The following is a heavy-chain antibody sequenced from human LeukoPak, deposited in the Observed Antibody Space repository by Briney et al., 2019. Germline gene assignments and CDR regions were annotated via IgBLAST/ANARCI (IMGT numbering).Heavy chain of an antibody. Sequence: SETLSLTCAVYGGSFSGYYWSWIRQPPGKGLEWIGEINHSGSTNYNPSLKSRVTISVDTSKNQFSLELSSVTAADTAVYYCARTTYYYDSRPTAFDIWGQGTMVTVSS. CDR3: ARTTYYYDSRPTAFDI. V-gene: IGHV4-34*01. CDR2: INHSGST. D-gene: IGHD3-22*01. J-gene: IGHJ3*02. CDR1: GGSFSGYY.